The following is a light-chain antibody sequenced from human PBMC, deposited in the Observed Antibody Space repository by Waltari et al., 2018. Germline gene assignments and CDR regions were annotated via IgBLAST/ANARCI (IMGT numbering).Light chain of an antibody. CDR2: GAS. V-gene: IGKV3-20*01. J-gene: IGKJ1*01. CDR1: QIVSRS. Sequence: IVLTQSPGTLSLSPGERATLSCRASQIVSRSLAWYQQKPVQAPKLLIYGASTRATGIPDRFTGSGSGTDFSLTISSLEPEDVAIYFCQHYLRLPATFGQGTKVEIK. CDR3: QHYLRLPAT.